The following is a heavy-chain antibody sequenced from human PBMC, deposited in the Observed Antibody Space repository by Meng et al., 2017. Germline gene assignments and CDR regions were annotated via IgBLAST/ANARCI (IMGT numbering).Heavy chain of an antibody. CDR3: SRDGRSWD. CDR1: GGSSSSSNW. CDR2: IYHRWST. V-gene: IGHV4-4*02. Sequence: QEPGPGVVQPSRTLYAPWAVSGGSSSSSNWWSRVRQPPGKGLEWIVDIYHRWSTYYNPSLKSRVTISVDKSKNQFSLKLSSVTAADTAVYYCSRDGRSWDWGQGTLVTVSS. D-gene: IGHD7-27*01. J-gene: IGHJ4*02.